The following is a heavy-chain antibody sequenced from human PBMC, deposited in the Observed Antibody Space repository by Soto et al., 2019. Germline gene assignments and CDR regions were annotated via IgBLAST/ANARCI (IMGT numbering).Heavy chain of an antibody. V-gene: IGHV3-30-3*01. D-gene: IGHD6-19*01. J-gene: IGHJ4*02. CDR3: ARERQWLVLKHEYYFDY. Sequence: QVQLVESGGGVVQPGRSLRLSCAASGFTFSSYAMRWVRQAPGKGLEWVAVISYDGSNKYYADSVKGRFTISRDNSKNTLYLQMNSLRAEDTAVYYCARERQWLVLKHEYYFDYWGQGTLVTVSS. CDR1: GFTFSSYA. CDR2: ISYDGSNK.